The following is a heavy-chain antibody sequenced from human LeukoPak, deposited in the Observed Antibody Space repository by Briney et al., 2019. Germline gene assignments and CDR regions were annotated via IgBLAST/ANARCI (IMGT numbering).Heavy chain of an antibody. J-gene: IGHJ4*02. CDR1: GFTFSDYS. V-gene: IGHV3-48*02. Sequence: GESLRLSCAASGFTFSDYSMNWVRQAPGKGLEWVSYIDGSGGTIYYADSVKGRFTISRDNAKNSLDLQMNSLRDEDTAVYYCSRRFDCWGQGTLVTVSS. CDR2: IDGSGGTI. CDR3: SRRFDC.